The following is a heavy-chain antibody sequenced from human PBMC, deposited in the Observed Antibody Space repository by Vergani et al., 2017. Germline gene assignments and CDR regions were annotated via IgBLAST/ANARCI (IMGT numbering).Heavy chain of an antibody. CDR3: VRAPHRYGMDV. J-gene: IGHJ6*02. Sequence: QVQLQQWGAGLLKPSETLSLTCAVYGGSFSGYYWSWIRQPPGKGLEWIGEINHSGSTNYNPSLKSRVTISLDTSKNQFSLTLSSVTAADTAVYYCVRAPHRYGMDVWGQGTTVTVSS. CDR1: GGSFSGYY. V-gene: IGHV4-34*01. CDR2: INHSGST.